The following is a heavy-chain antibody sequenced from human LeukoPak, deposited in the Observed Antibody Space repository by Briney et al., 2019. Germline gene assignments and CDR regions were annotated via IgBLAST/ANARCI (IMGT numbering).Heavy chain of an antibody. J-gene: IGHJ6*02. CDR3: AMGYYYYYGMDV. CDR1: GYTLTELS. CDR2: FDPEDGET. V-gene: IGHV1-24*01. Sequence: GASVKVSCTVSGYTLTELSMHWVRQAPGKGLEWMGGFDPEDGETIYAQKFQGRVTMTRNTSISTAYMELSSLRSEDTAVYYCAMGYYYYYGMDVWGQGTTVTVSS.